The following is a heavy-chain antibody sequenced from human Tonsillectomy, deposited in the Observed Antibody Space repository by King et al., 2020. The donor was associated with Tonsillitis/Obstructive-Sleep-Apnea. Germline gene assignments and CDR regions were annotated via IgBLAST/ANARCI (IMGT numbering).Heavy chain of an antibody. V-gene: IGHV4-39*01. Sequence: QLQESGPGLVKPSEALSLTCIVSGGSISNNNYYWGWIRQPPGKGLERIGSIYYSGTTYYNPSLKSRLTISVDTSKNQFSLKLSSVTAADTAVYYCARRHYYDSSHFDFWGQGALVTVSS. CDR3: ARRHYYDSSHFDF. D-gene: IGHD3-22*01. CDR2: IYYSGTT. J-gene: IGHJ4*02. CDR1: GGSISNNNYY.